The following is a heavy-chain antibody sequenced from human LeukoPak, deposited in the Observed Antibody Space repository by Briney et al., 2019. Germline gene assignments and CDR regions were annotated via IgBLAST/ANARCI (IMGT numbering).Heavy chain of an antibody. CDR1: GGSISSSSYY. V-gene: IGHV4-39*07. Sequence: SETLSLTCTVSGGSISSSSYYWGWIRQPPGKGLEWIGSIYYSGSTYYNPSLKSRVTISVDTSKNQFSLRLSSVTAADTAVYYCATLASYFSYYYYMDVWGKGTTVTISS. J-gene: IGHJ6*03. CDR2: IYYSGST. D-gene: IGHD1-26*01. CDR3: ATLASYFSYYYYMDV.